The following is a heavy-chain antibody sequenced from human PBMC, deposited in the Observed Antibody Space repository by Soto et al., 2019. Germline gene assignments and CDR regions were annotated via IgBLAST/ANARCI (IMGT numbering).Heavy chain of an antibody. J-gene: IGHJ6*03. V-gene: IGHV4-59*08. CDR3: APSPSSSSYYLDV. CDR1: GGSINRYY. CDR2: IYYSGST. Sequence: QVQLQESGPGLVKPSETLSLTCTVSGGSINRYYWSWIRQPPGKGLEWIGYIYYSGSTDYNPSLKSRVTISVDTSKNQSSLKVSSLTPHDTPPYYCAPSPSSSSYYLDVWGQGTTVTVSS.